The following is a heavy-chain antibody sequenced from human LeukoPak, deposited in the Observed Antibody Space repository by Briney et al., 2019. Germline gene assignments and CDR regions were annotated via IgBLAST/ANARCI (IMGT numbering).Heavy chain of an antibody. D-gene: IGHD3-3*01. CDR2: IWSVGGAE. V-gene: IGHV3-33*06. Sequence: GGSLRLSCVASGFPFSSYGMHWVRQAPGKGLEWVAVIWSVGGAEYYADSVKGRFTISRDNSKNTLYLEMNSLRADDTAVYYCAQAEKRESGHRFQYWGQGILVTVSS. J-gene: IGHJ1*01. CDR3: AQAEKRESGHRFQY. CDR1: GFPFSSYG.